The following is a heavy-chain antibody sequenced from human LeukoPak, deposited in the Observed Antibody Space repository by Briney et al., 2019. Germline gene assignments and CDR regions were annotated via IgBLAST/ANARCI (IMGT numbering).Heavy chain of an antibody. CDR2: MNPNSGNT. Sequence: GASVKVSCKASGYTFTSYDINWVRQATGQGLEWMGWMNPNSGNTNYAQKFQGRVTMTRDTSISTAYMELSRLRSDDTAVYYCARDPEPELSFPYYYYMDVWGKGTTVTVSS. CDR3: ARDPEPELSFPYYYYMDV. D-gene: IGHD1-14*01. CDR1: GYTFTSYD. V-gene: IGHV1-8*01. J-gene: IGHJ6*03.